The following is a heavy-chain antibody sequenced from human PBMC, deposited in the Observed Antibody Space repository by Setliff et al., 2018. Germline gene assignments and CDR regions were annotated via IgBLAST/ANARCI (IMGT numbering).Heavy chain of an antibody. D-gene: IGHD2-8*02. Sequence: ASVKVSCKACGYRFSSNAFHWVRQAPGQTLAWMGWIHAGSSNTLYSQRFQDRITISRDTSATTVHMELSSLRSDDTAVYYCARMSTSGPNYDYWGQGTLVTVSS. J-gene: IGHJ4*02. CDR1: GYRFSSNA. CDR3: ARMSTSGPNYDY. CDR2: IHAGSSNT. V-gene: IGHV1-3*01.